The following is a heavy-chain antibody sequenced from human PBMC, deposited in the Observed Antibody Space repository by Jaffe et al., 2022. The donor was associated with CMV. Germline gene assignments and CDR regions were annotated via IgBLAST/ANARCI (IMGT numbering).Heavy chain of an antibody. D-gene: IGHD3-3*01. CDR2: IYPGDSDT. J-gene: IGHJ6*02. V-gene: IGHV5-51*01. Sequence: EVQLVQSGAEVKKPGESLKISCKGSGYSFTSYWIGWVRQMPGKGLEWMGIIYPGDSDTRYSPSFQGQVTISADKSISTAYLQWSSLKASDTAMYYCARHLTYYDFWSGYSLRDYYYGMDVWGQGTTVTVSS. CDR1: GYSFTSYW. CDR3: ARHLTYYDFWSGYSLRDYYYGMDV.